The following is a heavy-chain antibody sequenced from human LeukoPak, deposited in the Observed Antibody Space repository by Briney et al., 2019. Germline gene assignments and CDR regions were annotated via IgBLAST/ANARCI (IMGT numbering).Heavy chain of an antibody. CDR2: ISAYNGNT. J-gene: IGHJ6*03. D-gene: IGHD3-3*01. CDR3: ARDQYDFWSGDNYYYYYYMDV. Sequence: GASVKVSCKASGYTFTSYGISWVRQAPGQGLEWMGWISAYNGNTNYAQKLQGRVTMTRDMSTSTVYMELSSLRSEDTAVYYCARDQYDFWSGDNYYYYYYMDVWGKGTTVTVSS. CDR1: GYTFTSYG. V-gene: IGHV1-18*01.